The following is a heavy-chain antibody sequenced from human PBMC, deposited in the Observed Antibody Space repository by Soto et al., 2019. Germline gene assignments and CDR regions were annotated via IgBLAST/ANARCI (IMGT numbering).Heavy chain of an antibody. CDR1: GGTFRSYA. CDR2: IIPIFGTA. CDR3: GQNRFAGYYYGMDV. J-gene: IGHJ6*02. Sequence: SVNVSCKASGGTFRSYAISWLRQAPGQGLEWMGGIIPIFGTANYAQKFQGRVTITADESTSTAYMEMSSLRSEDTAVYYCGQNRFAGYYYGMDVWGQGTTVTVSS. D-gene: IGHD3-16*01. V-gene: IGHV1-69*13.